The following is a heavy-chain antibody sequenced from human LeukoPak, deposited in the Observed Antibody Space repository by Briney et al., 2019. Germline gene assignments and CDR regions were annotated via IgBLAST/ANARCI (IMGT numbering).Heavy chain of an antibody. Sequence: PSETLSLTCAVYGGSFNGYYWSWIRQPPGKGLEWIGEINHSGSTNYNPSLKSRVTMSVDTSKNQVSLKLSSVTAADTAVYYCARTSTVTTAFDIWGQGTLVTVSS. CDR2: INHSGST. CDR3: ARTSTVTTAFDI. CDR1: GGSFNGYY. V-gene: IGHV4-34*01. J-gene: IGHJ5*02. D-gene: IGHD4-11*01.